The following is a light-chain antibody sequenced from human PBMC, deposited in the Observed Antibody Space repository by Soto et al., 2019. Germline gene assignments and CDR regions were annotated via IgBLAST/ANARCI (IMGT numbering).Light chain of an antibody. Sequence: DIQMTQSPSSLSASVGDRVTITCQASQAINNYLNWYQQKPGKAPKLLIYDTSNLGAGVPSRFSGSGSGTDFIFTISSVQPEDTATYYCQQYDSLPPTFGGGTKVEI. CDR2: DTS. CDR1: QAINNY. V-gene: IGKV1-33*01. CDR3: QQYDSLPPT. J-gene: IGKJ4*01.